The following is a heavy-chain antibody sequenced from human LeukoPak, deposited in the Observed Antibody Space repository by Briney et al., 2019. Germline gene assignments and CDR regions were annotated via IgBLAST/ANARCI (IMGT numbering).Heavy chain of an antibody. D-gene: IGHD3-22*01. CDR1: GGTFSSYA. Sequence: SVKVSCKASGGTFSSYAISWVRQAPGQGLEWMGRIIPIFGTANYAQKFQGRVTITTDESTSTAYMELSSLRSEDTAAYYCARDRYYYDSSGLGFYYWGQGTLVTVSS. J-gene: IGHJ4*02. CDR2: IIPIFGTA. V-gene: IGHV1-69*05. CDR3: ARDRYYYDSSGLGFYY.